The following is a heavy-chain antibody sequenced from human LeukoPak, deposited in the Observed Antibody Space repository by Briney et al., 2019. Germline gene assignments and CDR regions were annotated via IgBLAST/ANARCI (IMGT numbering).Heavy chain of an antibody. J-gene: IGHJ4*02. Sequence: SVTVSCTASGGTFSSYAISWVRQAPGQGLEWMGRIIPIPGIANYAQKFQGRVTITADKSTSTAYMELSSLRSEDTAVYYCARVNDYGLDYWGQGTLVTVSS. CDR1: GGTFSSYA. D-gene: IGHD4-17*01. CDR3: ARVNDYGLDY. CDR2: IIPIPGIA. V-gene: IGHV1-69*04.